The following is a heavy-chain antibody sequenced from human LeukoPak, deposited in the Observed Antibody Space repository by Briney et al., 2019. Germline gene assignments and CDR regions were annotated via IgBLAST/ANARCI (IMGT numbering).Heavy chain of an antibody. J-gene: IGHJ3*02. CDR3: AKVGWTKTPHSHDAFDI. V-gene: IGHV3-64D*06. Sequence: PGGSLRLSCSASGFTFSSYAMHWVRQAPGKGLEYVSAISSNGGSTYYADSVKGRFTISRDNSKNTLYLQMSSLRAEDTAVYYCAKVGWTKTPHSHDAFDIWGQGTMVTVSS. CDR2: ISSNGGST. CDR1: GFTFSSYA. D-gene: IGHD3/OR15-3a*01.